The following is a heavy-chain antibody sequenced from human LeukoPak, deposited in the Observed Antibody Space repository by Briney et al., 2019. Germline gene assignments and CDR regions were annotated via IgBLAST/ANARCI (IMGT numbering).Heavy chain of an antibody. Sequence: GGSLRLSCAASGVTVSSNYMSWVRQAPGKGLEWVSVIYSGGSTYYADSVKGRFTISRDNSKNTLYLQMNSLRAEDTAVYYCARDDGEFDYWGQGTLVTVSS. CDR1: GVTVSSNY. J-gene: IGHJ4*02. CDR3: ARDDGEFDY. CDR2: IYSGGST. V-gene: IGHV3-53*01.